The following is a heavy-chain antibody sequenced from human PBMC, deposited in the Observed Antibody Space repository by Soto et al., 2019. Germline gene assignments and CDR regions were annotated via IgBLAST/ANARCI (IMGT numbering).Heavy chain of an antibody. CDR1: GFTFRSYS. CDR2: ISSSSSYI. CDR3: ARDRSYGSGSYPLSAIL. Sequence: EVQLVESGGGLVTPGGSLRLSCAASGFTFRSYSMNWVRQAPGKGLEWVSSISSSSSYIYYADSVKGRFTISRDNAKNSLYLQMNSLRAEDTAVYYCARDRSYGSGSYPLSAILWGQGTLVTVSS. V-gene: IGHV3-21*01. D-gene: IGHD3-10*01. J-gene: IGHJ4*02.